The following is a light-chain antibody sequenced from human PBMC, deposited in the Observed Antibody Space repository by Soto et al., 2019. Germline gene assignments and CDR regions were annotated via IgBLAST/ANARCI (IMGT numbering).Light chain of an antibody. CDR1: KTDIGGFLY. J-gene: IGLJ1*01. CDR3: SSYSGTNNFLI. V-gene: IGLV2-8*01. Sequence: QSALTQPPSASGSPGQSVTISCTGTKTDIGGFLYVSWYQQHPGKAPKLMIYEVTKRPSGVPDRFSGSKSGSTASLTISKLQAEDEAEYYCSSYSGTNNFLIFGPGTKLTVL. CDR2: EVT.